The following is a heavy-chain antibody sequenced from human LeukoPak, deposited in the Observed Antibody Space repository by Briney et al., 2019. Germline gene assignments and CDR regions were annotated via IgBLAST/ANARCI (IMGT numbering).Heavy chain of an antibody. D-gene: IGHD3-16*02. CDR1: GFTFSGYA. V-gene: IGHV3-23*01. CDR3: AKGYDYVWGSYRLHAFDV. Sequence: PGGSLRLSCAASGFTFSGYAMHWVRQAPGKGLEWVSSISGGSGNTYYADSVKGRFTISRDNSKSTPYLKMNSLRADDTAVYYCAKGYDYVWGSYRLHAFDVWGQGTMVTVSS. CDR2: ISGGSGNT. J-gene: IGHJ3*01.